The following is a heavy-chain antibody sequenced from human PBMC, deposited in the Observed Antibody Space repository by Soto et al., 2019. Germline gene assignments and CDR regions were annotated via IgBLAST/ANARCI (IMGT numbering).Heavy chain of an antibody. Sequence: QLQMQEPGPGLVKPSETLSLTCTVSDGSISTSSYYWGWIRQSPGKGLEWIGNIFYTGRTYYNPSLERRVTLSVDTSKNPFSLHLTSVTAADTAVYYCTRHHPHHYDSSGYFDYWGQGTLVTVSS. D-gene: IGHD3-22*01. J-gene: IGHJ4*02. CDR2: IFYTGRT. V-gene: IGHV4-39*01. CDR3: TRHHPHHYDSSGYFDY. CDR1: DGSISTSSYY.